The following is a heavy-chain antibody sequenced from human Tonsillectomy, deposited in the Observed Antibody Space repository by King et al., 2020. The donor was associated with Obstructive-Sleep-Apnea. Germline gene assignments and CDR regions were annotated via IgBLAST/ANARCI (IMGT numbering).Heavy chain of an antibody. CDR3: ARISDIPTTIDY. V-gene: IGHV1-69*06. CDR1: GYTFGSHV. J-gene: IGHJ4*02. Sequence: QLVQSGPEVKKPGSAVRVSCKSSGYTFGSHVISWVRQAPGQGLEWMGGIIPILGTTHYAQKLQGRVTISADRSTRTAYMELSRLKSDYTAMYYCARISDIPTTIDYWGQGTPVIVSS. CDR2: IIPILGTT. D-gene: IGHD5-12*01.